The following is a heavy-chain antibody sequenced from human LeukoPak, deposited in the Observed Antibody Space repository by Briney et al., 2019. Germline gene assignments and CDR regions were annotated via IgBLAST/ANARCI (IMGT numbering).Heavy chain of an antibody. D-gene: IGHD2-2*01. Sequence: PSETLSLTCTVSGGSISSYYWSWIRQPPGKGLEWIGEINHSGSTNYNPSLKSRVTISVDTSKNQFSLKLSSVTAADTAVYYCARRRYCSSTSCYGNWFDPWGQGTLVTVSS. J-gene: IGHJ5*02. V-gene: IGHV4-34*01. CDR3: ARRRYCSSTSCYGNWFDP. CDR2: INHSGST. CDR1: GGSISSYY.